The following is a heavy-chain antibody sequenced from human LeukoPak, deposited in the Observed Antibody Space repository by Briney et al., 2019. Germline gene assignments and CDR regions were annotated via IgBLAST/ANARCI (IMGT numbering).Heavy chain of an antibody. CDR2: IYPGDSET. CDR1: GYSFTTFW. CDR3: ARGATAGPADRTFVWFDP. D-gene: IGHD1-26*01. J-gene: IGHJ5*02. V-gene: IGHV5-51*01. Sequence: RLGESLKISCKGSGYSFTTFWIGWVRQMPGKGLEWMGIIYPGDSETRYSPSFQGQVTISADKSISTVYLQWSSLKASDTAMYYCARGATAGPADRTFVWFDPWGQGTLVTVSS.